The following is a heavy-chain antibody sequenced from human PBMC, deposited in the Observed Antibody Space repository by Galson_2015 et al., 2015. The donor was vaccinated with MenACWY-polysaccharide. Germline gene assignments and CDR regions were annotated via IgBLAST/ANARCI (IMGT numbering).Heavy chain of an antibody. Sequence: SLRLSCAASGFTFSNYGMHWVRQAPGKGLEWVALTWYDGSKKYYADSVKGRFTISRDTSTNILYLQMNSLGVEDTAVYYCARDMGYSYGHGLDYWGQGSLVAVSS. V-gene: IGHV3-33*01. CDR1: GFTFSNYG. J-gene: IGHJ4*02. CDR2: TWYDGSKK. CDR3: ARDMGYSYGHGLDY. D-gene: IGHD5-18*01.